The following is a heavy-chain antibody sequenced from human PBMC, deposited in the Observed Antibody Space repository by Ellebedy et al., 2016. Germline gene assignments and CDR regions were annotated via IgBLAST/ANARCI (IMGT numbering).Heavy chain of an antibody. CDR1: GYSISSGYY. D-gene: IGHD6-13*01. J-gene: IGHJ4*02. Sequence: SETLSLTXTVSGYSISSGYYWGWIRQPPGKGLEWIGSIYHSGSTYYNPSLKSRVTISVDTSKNQFSLKLSSVTAADTAVYYCARVGGLAAAGTYVDYWGQGTLVTVSS. CDR3: ARVGGLAAAGTYVDY. V-gene: IGHV4-38-2*02. CDR2: IYHSGST.